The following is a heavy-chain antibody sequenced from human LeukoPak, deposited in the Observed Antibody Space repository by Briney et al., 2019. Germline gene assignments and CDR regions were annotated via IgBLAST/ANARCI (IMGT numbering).Heavy chain of an antibody. CDR2: IFYSGST. D-gene: IGHD2-15*01. Sequence: SETLSLTCTVSAVFISGYFWSWIRRPPGKGLEWIGYIFYSGSTNYNPSLNSRLTITVDTSKNQFSLKLSSVTAADTAVYSCASSGGSRDWFDPWGQGTLVTVSS. V-gene: IGHV4-59*01. CDR3: ASSGGSRDWFDP. J-gene: IGHJ5*02. CDR1: AVFISGYF.